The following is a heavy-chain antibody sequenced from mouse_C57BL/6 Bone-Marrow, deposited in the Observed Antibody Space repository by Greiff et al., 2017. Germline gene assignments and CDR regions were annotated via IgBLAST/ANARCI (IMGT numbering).Heavy chain of an antibody. CDR2: ISDGGSYT. CDR3: AREGF. CDR1: GFTFSSYA. V-gene: IGHV5-4*01. Sequence: EVHLVESGGGLVKPGGSLKLSCAASGFTFSSYAMSWVRQTPEKRLEWVATISDGGSYTYYPDNVKGRFTISRDNAKNNLYLQMSHLKSEDTAMYYCAREGFWGQGTLVTVSA. J-gene: IGHJ3*01.